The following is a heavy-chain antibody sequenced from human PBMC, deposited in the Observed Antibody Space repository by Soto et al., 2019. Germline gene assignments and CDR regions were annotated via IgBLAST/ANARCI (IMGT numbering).Heavy chain of an antibody. V-gene: IGHV1-69*06. CDR1: GGTFSSYA. J-gene: IGHJ5*02. D-gene: IGHD6-13*01. CDR2: IIPIFGTA. Sequence: GASVKVSCKASGGTFSSYAISWVRQAPGQGLEWMGGIIPIFGTANYAQKFQGRVTITADKSTSTAYMELSSLRSEDTAVYYCARVVKSSGWYYVGFDPWGQGTLVTVSS. CDR3: ARVVKSSGWYYVGFDP.